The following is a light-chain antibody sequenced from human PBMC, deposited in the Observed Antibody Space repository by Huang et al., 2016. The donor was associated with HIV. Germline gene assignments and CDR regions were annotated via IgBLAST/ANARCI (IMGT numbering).Light chain of an antibody. CDR2: GAS. CDR3: QQYNNWPPNT. Sequence: EVLMTQSPATLSVSPGERAILSCRASQSVFTNLAWYQQKPGKVPRLLIFGASTRATGIPARVSGSGSGTEFTLTISSLQSEDVAVYYCQQYNNWPPNTFGQGTKLEIK. CDR1: QSVFTN. J-gene: IGKJ2*01. V-gene: IGKV3-15*01.